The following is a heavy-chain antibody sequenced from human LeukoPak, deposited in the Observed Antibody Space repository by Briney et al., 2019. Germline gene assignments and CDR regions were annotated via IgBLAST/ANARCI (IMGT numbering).Heavy chain of an antibody. D-gene: IGHD1-26*01. CDR2: TSGYNGNT. Sequence: ASVKVSCKASGYTLTGYYMHWVRQAPGQGLEWMGWTSGYNGNTKYAQKFQGRVTMTTDTSTTTAYIELRSLRSDDTAVYYCARSLNYYSGNYQLYDYWGQGTLVTVSS. CDR3: ARSLNYYSGNYQLYDY. CDR1: GYTLTGYY. J-gene: IGHJ4*02. V-gene: IGHV1-18*04.